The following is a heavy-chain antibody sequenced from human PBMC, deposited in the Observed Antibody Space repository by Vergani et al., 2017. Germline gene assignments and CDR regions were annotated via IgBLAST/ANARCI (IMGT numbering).Heavy chain of an antibody. CDR2: ISSNGGST. D-gene: IGHD2-15*01. CDR1: GFTFSSYA. V-gene: IGHV3-64D*06. CDR3: VKAWGMREYCSGGSCPSSH. J-gene: IGHJ4*02. Sequence: EVQLVDSGGGLVQPGGSLRLSCSASGFTFSSYAMHWVRQAPGKGLEYVSAISSNGGSTYYADSVKGRFTISRDNSKNTLYLQMSSLRAEDTAVYYCVKAWGMREYCSGGSCPSSHWGQGTLVTVSS.